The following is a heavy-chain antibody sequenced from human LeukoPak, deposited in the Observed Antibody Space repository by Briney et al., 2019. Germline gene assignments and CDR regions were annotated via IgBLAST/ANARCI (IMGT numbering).Heavy chain of an antibody. CDR1: GFTFSNYA. J-gene: IGHJ3*02. V-gene: IGHV3-30-3*01. CDR3: AKDLPTYCGGDCKYFSGDDAFDI. D-gene: IGHD2-21*02. Sequence: PGGSLRLSCAASGFTFSNYAIHWVRQAPGKGLEWVAVISYDGSNKYYADSVKGRFTISRDNSKNTLYLQMNSLGAEDTAVYYCAKDLPTYCGGDCKYFSGDDAFDIWGQGTMVTVSS. CDR2: ISYDGSNK.